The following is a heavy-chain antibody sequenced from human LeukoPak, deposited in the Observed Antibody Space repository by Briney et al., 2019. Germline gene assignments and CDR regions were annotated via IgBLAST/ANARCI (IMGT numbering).Heavy chain of an antibody. J-gene: IGHJ3*02. V-gene: IGHV1-2*06. CDR3: ARVSTLFKEPRGASDI. CDR2: INPNSGGT. CDR1: GYTFTGYY. D-gene: IGHD3-10*01. Sequence: ASVKVSCKASGYTFTGYYMHWVRQAPGQGLEWMGRINPNSGGTNYAQKFQGRVTMTRDTSISTAYMELSRLRSDDTAVYYCARVSTLFKEPRGASDIWGQGTMVTVSS.